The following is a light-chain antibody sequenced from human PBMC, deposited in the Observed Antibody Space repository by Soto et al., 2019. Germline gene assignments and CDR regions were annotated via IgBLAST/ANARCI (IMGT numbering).Light chain of an antibody. V-gene: IGKV1-9*01. CDR1: QGISSY. CDR3: QQHNSYTLLT. CDR2: AAS. J-gene: IGKJ5*01. Sequence: DIQLTQSPSFLSASVGDRVTITCRASQGISSYLAWYQQKPGKAPKLLIYAASTLQSGVPSRFSGSGSWAEYTPTISSLQPEDFATYYCQQHNSYTLLTFGEGTRLEIK.